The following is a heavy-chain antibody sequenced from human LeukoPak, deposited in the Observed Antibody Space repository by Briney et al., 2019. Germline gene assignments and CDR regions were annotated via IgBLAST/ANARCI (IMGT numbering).Heavy chain of an antibody. CDR3: ARDSSYDSGGYLDLYFDY. CDR2: IYHSGST. CDR1: GYSISSGYY. V-gene: IGHV4-38-2*02. Sequence: SETLSLTCTVSGYSISSGYYWGWIRQPPGKGLEWIGSIYHSGSTYYNPSLKSRVTISVDTSKNQFSLKLSSVTAADTAVYYCARDSSYDSGGYLDLYFDYWGQGTLVTVSS. J-gene: IGHJ4*02. D-gene: IGHD3-22*01.